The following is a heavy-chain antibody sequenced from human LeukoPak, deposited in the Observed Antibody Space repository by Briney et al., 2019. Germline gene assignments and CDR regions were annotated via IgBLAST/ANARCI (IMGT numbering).Heavy chain of an antibody. J-gene: IGHJ4*02. CDR1: GFTFRTSW. CDR2: MNSDGSGT. D-gene: IGHD6-19*01. CDR3: ARETVPGGLLY. Sequence: GGSLRLSCAASGFTFRTSWMHWVRQAPGKGLVWVSRMNSDGSGTGYADSVKGRFTISRDNAKDTLSLQMNSLRAEDTAVYYCARETVPGGLLYWGQGALVTVSS. V-gene: IGHV3-74*01.